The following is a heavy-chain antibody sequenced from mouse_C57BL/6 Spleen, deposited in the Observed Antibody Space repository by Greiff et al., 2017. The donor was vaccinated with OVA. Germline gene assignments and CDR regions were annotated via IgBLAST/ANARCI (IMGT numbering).Heavy chain of an antibody. CDR2: ISYDGSN. J-gene: IGHJ4*01. Sequence: EVQLQQSGPGLVKPSQSLSLTCSVTGYSITSGYYWNWIRQFPGNKLEWMGYISYDGSNNYNPSLKNRISITRDTSKNQFFLKLNSVTTEDTATYYCASTYYYGSSYVGNAMDYWGQGTSVTVSS. D-gene: IGHD1-1*01. CDR1: GYSITSGYY. CDR3: ASTYYYGSSYVGNAMDY. V-gene: IGHV3-6*01.